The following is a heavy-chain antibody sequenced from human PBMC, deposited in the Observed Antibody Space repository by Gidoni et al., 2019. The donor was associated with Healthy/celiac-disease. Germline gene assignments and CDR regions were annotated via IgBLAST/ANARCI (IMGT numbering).Heavy chain of an antibody. V-gene: IGHV4-4*07. D-gene: IGHD4-17*01. CDR3: AREDYGDWYFDL. CDR1: GGSIRSYY. CDR2: IYPSGRT. Sequence: QVQLQESGPGLVKPSETLALTCTVSGGSIRSYYWSWIRQPAGKGLEWIGRIYPSGRTTYHPSLKSRATMSVDTSKNQFSLKLSSVTAADTAVYYCAREDYGDWYFDLWGRGTLVTVSS. J-gene: IGHJ2*01.